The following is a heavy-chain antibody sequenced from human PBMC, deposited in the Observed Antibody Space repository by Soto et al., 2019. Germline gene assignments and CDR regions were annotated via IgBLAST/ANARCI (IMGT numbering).Heavy chain of an antibody. Sequence: ASVKVSCKASGYTFTSYAMHWVRQAPGHRLEWMGWIDAGNGNTKYSQKFQGRVTITRDTSASTAYMELSSLRSEDTAVYYCAREYYDSSGYYYSLAFDYWGQGTLVTVSS. CDR3: AREYYDSSGYYYSLAFDY. J-gene: IGHJ4*02. CDR2: IDAGNGNT. CDR1: GYTFTSYA. D-gene: IGHD3-22*01. V-gene: IGHV1-3*01.